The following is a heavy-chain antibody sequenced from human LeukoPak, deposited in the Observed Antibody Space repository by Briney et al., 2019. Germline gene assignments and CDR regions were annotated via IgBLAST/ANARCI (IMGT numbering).Heavy chain of an antibody. D-gene: IGHD1-1*01. CDR2: INPNSGGT. V-gene: IGHV1-2*02. CDR3: ARVEVRRSGARYYFDY. Sequence: ASVKVSCKASGYTFTSYGISWVRQAPGQGLEWMGWINPNSGGTNYAQKFQGRVTMTRDTSISTAYMELSRLRSDDTAVYYCARVEVRRSGARYYFDYWGQGTLVTVSS. CDR1: GYTFTSYG. J-gene: IGHJ4*02.